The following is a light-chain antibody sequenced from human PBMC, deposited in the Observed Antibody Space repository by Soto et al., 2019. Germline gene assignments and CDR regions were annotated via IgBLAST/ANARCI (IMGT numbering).Light chain of an antibody. CDR3: CSHVGGSSPQWV. Sequence: QSALTQPASVSGSPGQSSTISCTGTSNDVGAYNLVSWFQQHPGKAPKLMISEVNKRPSGVSNRFSGSKSANTASLTISGLQAEDEADYYCCSHVGGSSPQWVFGGGTKLTVL. V-gene: IGLV2-23*02. CDR1: SNDVGAYNL. J-gene: IGLJ3*02. CDR2: EVN.